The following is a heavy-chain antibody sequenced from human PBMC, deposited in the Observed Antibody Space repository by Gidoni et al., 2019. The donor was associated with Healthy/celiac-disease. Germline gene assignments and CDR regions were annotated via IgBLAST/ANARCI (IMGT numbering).Heavy chain of an antibody. V-gene: IGHV3-33*01. Sequence: QVQLVESGGGVVQPGRSLSLSCAASGFTFSSYGMHWVRQAPGKGLERVAVIWYDGSNKYYADSVKGRFTISRDNSKNTLYLQMNSLRAEDTAVYYCARDKCGGSCYPWAHYGMDVWGQGTTVTVSS. D-gene: IGHD2-15*01. CDR1: GFTFSSYG. CDR2: IWYDGSNK. J-gene: IGHJ6*02. CDR3: ARDKCGGSCYPWAHYGMDV.